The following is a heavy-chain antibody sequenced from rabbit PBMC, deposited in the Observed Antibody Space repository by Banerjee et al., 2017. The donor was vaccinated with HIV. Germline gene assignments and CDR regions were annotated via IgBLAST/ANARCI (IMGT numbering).Heavy chain of an antibody. CDR2: IDTSSGST. D-gene: IGHD4-1*01. J-gene: IGHJ4*01. V-gene: IGHV1S40*01. CDR1: GFTLSSAW. Sequence: QSLEESGGDLVKPGASLTLTCTASGFTLSSAWMYWVRQAPGKGLEWIGCIDTSSGSTWYASWAKGRFTISKTSSTTVTLQMTSLTAADTATYFCARDLAGVTGWNFGLWGPGTLVTVS. CDR3: ARDLAGVTGWNFGL.